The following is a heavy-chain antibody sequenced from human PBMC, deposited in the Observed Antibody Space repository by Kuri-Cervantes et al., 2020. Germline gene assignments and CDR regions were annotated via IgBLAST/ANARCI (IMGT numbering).Heavy chain of an antibody. V-gene: IGHV3-11*01. CDR3: ARWEGGLDV. J-gene: IGHJ6*02. CDR1: GFTFSDYY. D-gene: IGHD1-26*01. CDR2: ISQCGTSM. Sequence: VGFRRLSCAASGFTFSDYYMSWIRQSPGKGLEWVSYISQCGTSMIHADSVKGRFTISRDNAKNSLYLQMSSLRVEDTAIYYCARWEGGLDVWGQGTTVTVSS.